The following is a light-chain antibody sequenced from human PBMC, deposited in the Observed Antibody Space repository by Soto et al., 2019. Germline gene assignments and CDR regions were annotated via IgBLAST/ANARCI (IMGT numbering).Light chain of an antibody. CDR2: GNS. CDR1: SPNIGEHYD. V-gene: IGLV1-40*01. Sequence: QSVLTQPPSVSGAPGQRVTISCTGTSPNIGEHYDVHWYQKLPGTAPKLLIYGNSNRPSGVPDRFSGSKSGTSASLAITGLQAEDEADYYCQSYDSSLSAHVVFGGGTKLTVL. J-gene: IGLJ2*01. CDR3: QSYDSSLSAHVV.